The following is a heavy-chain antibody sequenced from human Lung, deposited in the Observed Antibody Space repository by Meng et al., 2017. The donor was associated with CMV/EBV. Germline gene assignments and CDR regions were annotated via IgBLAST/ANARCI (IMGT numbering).Heavy chain of an antibody. CDR1: GFTFSNSY. J-gene: IGHJ4*02. CDR2: IKYDGSEK. V-gene: IGHV3-7*01. Sequence: GGSXRLXCIASGFTFSNSYMSWIRQPPGKGLEWVANIKYDGSEKAYVGSVKGRFTISRDNTKNSLYLQMNSLTAEDTAVYYCARDPHFGALDYWVQGTLVTVSS. CDR3: ARDPHFGALDY. D-gene: IGHD3-10*01.